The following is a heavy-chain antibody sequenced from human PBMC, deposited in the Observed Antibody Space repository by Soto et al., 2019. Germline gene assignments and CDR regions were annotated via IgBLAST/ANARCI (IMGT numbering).Heavy chain of an antibody. CDR2: MNPNSGNT. J-gene: IGHJ4*02. CDR3: ARHGSGQDFDY. V-gene: IGHV1-8*01. CDR1: GYGFTSDD. Sequence: ASVKGSCKAAGYGFTSDDSDWVRQATGQGLEWMGWMNPNSGNTGYAQKFQGRVTMTRNTSISTAYMELSSLRSEDTAVYYCARHGSGQDFDYWGQGTLVTVSS. D-gene: IGHD3-10*01.